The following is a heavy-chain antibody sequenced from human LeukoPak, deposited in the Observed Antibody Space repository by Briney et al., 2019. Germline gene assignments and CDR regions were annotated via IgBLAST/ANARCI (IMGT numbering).Heavy chain of an antibody. V-gene: IGHV4-59*01. CDR3: ARNPRSGYFPHYHYYGMDV. CDR2: IYNSGAT. CDR1: GGSINSYY. Sequence: SETLSLTCTVSGGSINSYYWSWVRQPPGKGLEWVGYIYNSGATNYNPSLKSRVTISVDTSKNQFSLKLSSVTAADTAVYYCARNPRSGYFPHYHYYGMDVWGQGTTVTVSS. D-gene: IGHD3-3*01. J-gene: IGHJ6*02.